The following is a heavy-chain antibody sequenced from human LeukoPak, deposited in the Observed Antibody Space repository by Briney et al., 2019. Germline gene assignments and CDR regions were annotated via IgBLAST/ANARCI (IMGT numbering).Heavy chain of an antibody. J-gene: IGHJ6*03. CDR2: MNPNDGNT. CDR1: GYTFSSYD. V-gene: IGHV1-8*01. Sequence: ASVKVSCKASGYTFSSYDINWVRQATGHGLEWMGWMNPNDGNTGYAQKFQGRVTMTRDTSISTAYMELSSLRSEDTAVYYCARGYYYYFMDVWGKGTTVTVSS. CDR3: ARGYYYYFMDV.